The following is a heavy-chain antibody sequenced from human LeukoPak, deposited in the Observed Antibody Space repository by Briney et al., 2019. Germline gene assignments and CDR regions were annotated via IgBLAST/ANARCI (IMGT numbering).Heavy chain of an antibody. Sequence: SETLSLTCTVSGGSTSGYYWSWIRQPPGKGLEWIGYIYYSGSTNYNPSLKSRVTISVDTSNNKFSLKLSSVTAADTAVYYCARVGYSSSWYVVGAFDYWGRGTLVTVSS. CDR2: IYYSGST. D-gene: IGHD6-13*01. V-gene: IGHV4-59*01. J-gene: IGHJ4*02. CDR3: ARVGYSSSWYVVGAFDY. CDR1: GGSTSGYY.